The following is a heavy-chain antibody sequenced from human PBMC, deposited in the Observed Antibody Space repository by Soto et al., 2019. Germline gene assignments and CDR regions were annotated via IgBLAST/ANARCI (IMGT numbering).Heavy chain of an antibody. CDR2: ISSSGITI. J-gene: IGHJ4*02. CDR3: AREGGGGSYFYFDS. Sequence: QVQLVESGGGLVKPGGSLRLSCAASGFTFSYYYMNWIRQAPGKGLEWVSYISSSGITIYYADSVKGRFSISRDNAKNALNLQMNSLRAEDTAVYYCAREGGGGSYFYFDSCGQGTLVTVSS. V-gene: IGHV3-11*01. CDR1: GFTFSYYY. D-gene: IGHD1-26*01.